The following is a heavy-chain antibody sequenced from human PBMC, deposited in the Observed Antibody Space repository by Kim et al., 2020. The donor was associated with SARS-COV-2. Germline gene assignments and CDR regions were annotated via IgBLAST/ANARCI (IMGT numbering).Heavy chain of an antibody. D-gene: IGHD5-12*01. CDR1: GFTFSSYW. V-gene: IGHV3-74*01. CDR2: INSDGSST. CDR3: ARGGRRWLQEVYCFDY. Sequence: GGSLRLSCAASGFTFSSYWMHWVRQAPGKGLVWVSRINSDGSSTSYADSVKGRFTISRDNAKNTLYLQMNSLRAEDTAVYYCARGGRRWLQEVYCFDYWGQGTLVTVSS. J-gene: IGHJ4*02.